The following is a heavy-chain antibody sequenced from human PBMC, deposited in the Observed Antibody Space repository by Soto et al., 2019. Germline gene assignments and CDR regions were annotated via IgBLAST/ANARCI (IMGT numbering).Heavy chain of an antibody. J-gene: IGHJ6*02. CDR3: ARDLLYSSGWKYGMDV. CDR1: GFTVSNNY. D-gene: IGHD6-19*01. Sequence: EVQLVESGGGLIQPGGSLRLSCAVSGFTVSNNYMSWVRQAPGKGLEGVSVIYSGGYTAYGDSVKGRFTISRDNSKNTLYLQMNSLRAEDTAVYYCARDLLYSSGWKYGMDVWGQGTTVTVSS. V-gene: IGHV3-53*01. CDR2: IYSGGYT.